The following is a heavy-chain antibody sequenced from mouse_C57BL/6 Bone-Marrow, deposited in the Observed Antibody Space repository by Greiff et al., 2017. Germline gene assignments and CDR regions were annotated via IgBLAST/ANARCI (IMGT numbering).Heavy chain of an antibody. Sequence: EVHLVESGPELVKPGASVKMSCKASGYTFTDYNMHWVKQSHGKSLEWIGYINPNNGGTSYNQKFKGKATLTVNKSSSTAYMELRSLTSEDSAVYYCARYDYDVNAMDYWGQGTSVTVSS. J-gene: IGHJ4*01. CDR3: ARYDYDVNAMDY. CDR2: INPNNGGT. CDR1: GYTFTDYN. V-gene: IGHV1-22*01. D-gene: IGHD2-4*01.